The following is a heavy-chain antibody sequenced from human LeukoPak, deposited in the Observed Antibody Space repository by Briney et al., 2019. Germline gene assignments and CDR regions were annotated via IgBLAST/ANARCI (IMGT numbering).Heavy chain of an antibody. CDR1: GFTFSNYV. CDR2: IWYDGSNK. D-gene: IGHD3-10*01. Sequence: GGSLRLSCAASGFTFSNYVMHWVRQAPGKGLDWVAVIWYDGSNKYYADSVKGRFTISRDNSKNTLYLQMNSLRAGDTAVYYCAGNYGPYYLDYWGQGTLVTVSS. J-gene: IGHJ4*02. V-gene: IGHV3-33*01. CDR3: AGNYGPYYLDY.